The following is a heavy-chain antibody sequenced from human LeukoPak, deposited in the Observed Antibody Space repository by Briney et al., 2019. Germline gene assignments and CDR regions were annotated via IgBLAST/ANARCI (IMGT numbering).Heavy chain of an antibody. J-gene: IGHJ4*02. CDR3: ARDCTNGVCYFPYYFDS. D-gene: IGHD2-8*01. CDR2: ISTSGSTI. CDR1: GFTFSSYE. Sequence: GGSLRLSCAASGFTFSSYEMNWVRQAPGKGLEWVSYISTSGSTIYYADSVKGRFTISRDNAKNSPYLRMNSLRAEDTAVYYCARDCTNGVCYFPYYFDSWGQGTLVTVSS. V-gene: IGHV3-48*03.